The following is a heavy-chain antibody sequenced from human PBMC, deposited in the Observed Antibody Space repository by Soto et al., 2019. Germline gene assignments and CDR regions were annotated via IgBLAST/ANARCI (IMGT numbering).Heavy chain of an antibody. CDR2: ITGSSSAI. Sequence: EVHLVESGGGSVQPGGSLRLSCAASGFTFNSYSMHWVGQAPGKGLEWVSYITGSSSAIYYADSVKGRFTISRDNAKNSLSLQMNSLRDEDTAVYYRARGYCNGGSCYPGIYWGQGTLVSVSS. D-gene: IGHD2-15*01. CDR1: GFTFNSYS. CDR3: ARGYCNGGSCYPGIY. J-gene: IGHJ4*02. V-gene: IGHV3-48*02.